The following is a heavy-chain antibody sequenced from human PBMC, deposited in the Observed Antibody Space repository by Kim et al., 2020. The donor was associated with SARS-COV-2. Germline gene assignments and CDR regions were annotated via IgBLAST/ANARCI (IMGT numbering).Heavy chain of an antibody. CDR3: GRDSSLRNSELDY. Sequence: SVTGRIAISRDTSKNTVYLLMNSLSPEDTAVYYCGRDSSLRNSELDYWGQGSLVTVSS. J-gene: IGHJ4*02. D-gene: IGHD6-6*01. V-gene: IGHV3-30*09.